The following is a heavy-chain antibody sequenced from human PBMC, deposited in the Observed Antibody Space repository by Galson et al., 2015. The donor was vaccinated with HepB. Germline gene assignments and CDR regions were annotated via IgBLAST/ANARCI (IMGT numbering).Heavy chain of an antibody. CDR1: GFTFSSYS. D-gene: IGHD3-10*01. V-gene: IGHV3-21*01. CDR2: ISSSSSYI. Sequence: SLRLSCAASGFTFSSYSMNWVRQAPGKGLEWVSSISSSSSYIYYADSVKGRFTISRDNAKNSLYLQMNSLRAEDTAVYYCARGSGSGYYVDYWGQGTLVTVSS. CDR3: ARGSGSGYYVDY. J-gene: IGHJ4*02.